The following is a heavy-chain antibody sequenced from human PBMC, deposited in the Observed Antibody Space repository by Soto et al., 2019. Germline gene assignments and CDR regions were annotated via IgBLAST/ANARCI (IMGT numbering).Heavy chain of an antibody. Sequence: QVQLVQSGAEVKKPGSSVKVSCKASGGTFSSYTISWVRQAPGQGLEWMGRIIPILGIANYAQKFQGRVTITADKSTSTAYMELSSLRSEDTAVYYCAVTFGGVIVSGWFDPWAREPWSPSPQ. CDR3: AVTFGGVIVSGWFDP. CDR2: IIPILGIA. J-gene: IGHJ5*02. V-gene: IGHV1-69*02. D-gene: IGHD3-16*02. CDR1: GGTFSSYT.